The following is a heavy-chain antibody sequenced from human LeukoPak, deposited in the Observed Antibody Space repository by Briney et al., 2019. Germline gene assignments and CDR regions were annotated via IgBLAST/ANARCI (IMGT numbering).Heavy chain of an antibody. Sequence: GGSLRLSCSASGFTFSTYAMHWVRQAPGKGLEWVALFGTRHTHIFYADSVEGRFAISRDNSKNTVYLQMNSLRVEDAAVYYCAARLPLYGMDVWGQGTTVTVSS. CDR3: AARLPLYGMDV. D-gene: IGHD2-21*02. V-gene: IGHV3-23*01. CDR1: GFTFSTYA. J-gene: IGHJ6*02. CDR2: FGTRHTHI.